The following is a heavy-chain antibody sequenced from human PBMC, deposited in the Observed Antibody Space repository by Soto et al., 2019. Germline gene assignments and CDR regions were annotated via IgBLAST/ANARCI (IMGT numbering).Heavy chain of an antibody. J-gene: IGHJ3*02. CDR2: MNPNRGNT. V-gene: IGHV1-8*01. Sequence: ASVKVSCKASGYTFTSYDINWVRQATGQGLEGTGWMNPNRGNTGYAQKFQGRVTMTRNTSISTAYMELSSLRSEDTAVYYCARGPTRRYCSGGSCYSRVAFDIWGQGTMVTVSS. D-gene: IGHD2-15*01. CDR1: GYTFTSYD. CDR3: ARGPTRRYCSGGSCYSRVAFDI.